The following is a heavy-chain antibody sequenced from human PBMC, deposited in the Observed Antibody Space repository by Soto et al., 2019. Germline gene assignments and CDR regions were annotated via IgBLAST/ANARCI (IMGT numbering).Heavy chain of an antibody. Sequence: EVQLLESGGGLVQPGGSLRLSCAASGFTFSSYAMSWVRQAPGKGLEWVSGIGGSGAGTNYADSVKGRFTTSRDNSKNTLYLQMSSLRAEDTALYYCARGGGIAVAGTHLDYWGQGTLVTVSS. CDR3: ARGGGIAVAGTHLDY. CDR2: IGGSGAGT. CDR1: GFTFSSYA. J-gene: IGHJ4*02. D-gene: IGHD6-19*01. V-gene: IGHV3-23*01.